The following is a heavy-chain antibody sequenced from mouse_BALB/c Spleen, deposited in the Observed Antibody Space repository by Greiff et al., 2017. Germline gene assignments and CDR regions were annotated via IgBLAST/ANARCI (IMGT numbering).Heavy chain of an antibody. CDR1: GFTFSSFG. Sequence: EVKVVESGGGLVQPGGSRKLSCAASGFTFSSFGMHWVRQAPEKGLEWVAYISSGSSTIYYADTVKGRFTISRDNPKNTLFLQMTSLRSEDTAMYYCARAGYYGSSRWYFDYWGQGTTLTVSS. D-gene: IGHD1-1*01. J-gene: IGHJ2*01. CDR2: ISSGSSTI. CDR3: ARAGYYGSSRWYFDY. V-gene: IGHV5-17*02.